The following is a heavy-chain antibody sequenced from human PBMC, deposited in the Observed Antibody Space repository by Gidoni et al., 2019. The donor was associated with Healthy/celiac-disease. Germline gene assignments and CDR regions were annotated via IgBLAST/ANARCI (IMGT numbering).Heavy chain of an antibody. V-gene: IGHV3-33*01. D-gene: IGHD3-22*01. J-gene: IGHJ4*02. CDR3: ASFPDYYDSSVPTGCFDY. CDR1: GFTFSSYG. CDR2: IWYDGINN. Sequence: QVKLVESGGGGVKPGRSLRLYSAASGFTFSSYGMNWVRQAPGKGLGFVAVIWYDGINNYYAYSVKGRFSISTYNSQYTPYLQMDSPRAEDSAFYYCASFPDYYDSSVPTGCFDYWGQGTLVTVSS.